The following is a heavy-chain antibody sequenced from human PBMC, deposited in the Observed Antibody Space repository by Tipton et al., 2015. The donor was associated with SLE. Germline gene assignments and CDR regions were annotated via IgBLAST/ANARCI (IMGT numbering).Heavy chain of an antibody. J-gene: IGHJ6*03. D-gene: IGHD6-6*01. CDR3: ARVGSSHYYYYYYLDV. CDR2: IYHSGST. Sequence: TLSLTCTVSGGSISNYYWSWIRQPPGKGLEWIGSIYHSGSTYYNPSLKSRVTISVDRSKNHFSLKLSSVTAADTAVYYCARVGSSHYYYYYYLDVWGKGTTVTVSS. V-gene: IGHV4-59*12. CDR1: GGSISNYY.